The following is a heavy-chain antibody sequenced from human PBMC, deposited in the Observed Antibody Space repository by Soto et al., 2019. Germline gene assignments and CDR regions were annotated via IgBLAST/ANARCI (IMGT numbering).Heavy chain of an antibody. CDR2: IIPILGIA. D-gene: IGHD4-4*01. CDR3: ASFLGGFYSNYQNYYYYYYMDV. J-gene: IGHJ6*03. CDR1: GGTFSSYT. Sequence: SVKVSCKASGGTFSSYTISWVRQAPGQGLEWMGRIIPILGIANYAQKFQGRVTITADKSTSTAYMELSSLRSEDTAVYYCASFLGGFYSNYQNYYYYYYMDVWGKGTTVTVSS. V-gene: IGHV1-69*02.